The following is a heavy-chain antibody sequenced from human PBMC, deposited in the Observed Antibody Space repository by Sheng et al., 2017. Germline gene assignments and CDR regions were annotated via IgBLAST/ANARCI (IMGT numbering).Heavy chain of an antibody. D-gene: IGHD2-21*02. V-gene: IGHV1-69*04. J-gene: IGHJ5*01. CDR3: AREFCVGGGCYFNGWFDS. CDR2: IIPFLGRP. Sequence: QVQLVQSGAEVKKPGSSVKVSCKASGGTFKYAISWVRQAPGHGLEWMGGIIPFLGRPKYPQKFQGRVTITADRSTSTAYMELSSLTYDDTAVYYCAREFCVGGGCYFNGWFDSWGQGTLVTVSS. CDR1: GGTFKYA.